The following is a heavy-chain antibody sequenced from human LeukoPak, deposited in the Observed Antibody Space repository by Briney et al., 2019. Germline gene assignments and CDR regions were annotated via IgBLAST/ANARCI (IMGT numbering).Heavy chain of an antibody. CDR2: IYYSGST. J-gene: IGHJ6*02. CDR3: ARGQLSAIPYYYFYGMDV. CDR1: GGSFSGYY. Sequence: PSETLSLTCAVYGGSFSGYYWSWIRQHPGKGLEWIGYIYYSGSTYYNPSLKSRVTISVDTSKNQFSLNLSSVTAADTAVYYCARGQLSAIPYYYFYGMDVWGQGTAVTVSS. D-gene: IGHD3-16*02. V-gene: IGHV4-31*11.